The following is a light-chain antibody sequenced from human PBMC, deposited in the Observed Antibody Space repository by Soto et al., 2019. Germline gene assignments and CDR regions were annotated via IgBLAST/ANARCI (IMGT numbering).Light chain of an antibody. J-gene: IGLJ1*01. CDR2: DDT. CDR1: VGL. V-gene: IGLV2-23*01. Sequence: QSALTQPASVSGSPGQSITISCTGTVGLVSWYQQHPGKVPKLIIYDDTKRPSGVSSGFSVSKSGNTSSLTISGLQTEDEADYYCCLYVGGRTYLFGTGTKVTVL. CDR3: CLYVGGRTYL.